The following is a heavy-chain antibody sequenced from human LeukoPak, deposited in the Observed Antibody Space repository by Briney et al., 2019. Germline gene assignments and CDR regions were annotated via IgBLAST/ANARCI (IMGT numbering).Heavy chain of an antibody. CDR3: AGDFWSGSVGFDP. J-gene: IGHJ5*02. CDR1: GAAISTYF. Sequence: SETLSLTCTVSGAAISTYFWSWIRQSPGKGLEWIGYIYSSGSTKYNPSLKSRVTISVDASKNQFALTLRSLTAADTAVYYCAGDFWSGSVGFDPWGQGTLVTVSS. CDR2: IYSSGST. V-gene: IGHV4-59*01. D-gene: IGHD3-3*01.